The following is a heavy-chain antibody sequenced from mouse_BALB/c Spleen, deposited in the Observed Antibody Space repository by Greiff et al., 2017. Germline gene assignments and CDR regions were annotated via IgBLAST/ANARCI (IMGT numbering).Heavy chain of an antibody. D-gene: IGHD1-2*01. J-gene: IGHJ4*01. CDR2: ISSGSSTI. V-gene: IGHV5-17*02. CDR1: GFTFSSFG. Sequence: EVKLEESGGGLVQPGGSRKLSCAASGFTFSSFGMHWVRQAPEKGLEWVAYISSGSSTIYYADTVKGRFTISRDNPKNTLFLQMTSLRSEDTAMYYCARESITTAYYYAMDYWGQGTSVTVSS. CDR3: ARESITTAYYYAMDY.